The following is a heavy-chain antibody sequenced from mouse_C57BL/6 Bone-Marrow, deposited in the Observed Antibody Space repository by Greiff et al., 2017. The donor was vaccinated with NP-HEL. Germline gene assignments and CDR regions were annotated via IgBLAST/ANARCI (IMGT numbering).Heavy chain of an antibody. Sequence: VQLQQPGADLVKPGASVKLSCKASGYIFTSYWMHWVKQRPGRGLEWIGRIDPNSGGTKFNEKFKTKATLTVDKPSSTAYMQLSSLTSEDSAVYYCARYYYGSRGWYFDVWGTGTTVTVSS. J-gene: IGHJ1*03. V-gene: IGHV1-72*01. CDR1: GYIFTSYW. CDR2: IDPNSGGT. CDR3: ARYYYGSRGWYFDV. D-gene: IGHD1-1*01.